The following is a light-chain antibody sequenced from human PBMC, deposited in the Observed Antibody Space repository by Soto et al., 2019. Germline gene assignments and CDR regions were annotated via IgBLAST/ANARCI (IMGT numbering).Light chain of an antibody. CDR2: EAT. J-gene: IGLJ3*02. CDR1: SSDVVSYNL. Sequence: QSALTQPASVSGSPGQSITISCTGTSSDVVSYNLVSWYQQHPGKVPKLMIYEATKRPSGVSDRFSGSKSGNTASLTISGLEAEDEADYYCCSHAGDTMLVLGGGTKLTVL. CDR3: CSHAGDTMLV. V-gene: IGLV2-23*01.